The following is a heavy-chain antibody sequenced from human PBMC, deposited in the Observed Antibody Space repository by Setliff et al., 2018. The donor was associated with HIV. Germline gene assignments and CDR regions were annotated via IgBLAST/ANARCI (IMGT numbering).Heavy chain of an antibody. CDR3: ARVLSGNSYDVSDF. CDR1: GFTFSNYW. Sequence: LRLSCAGSGFTFSNYWMAWVRQAPGKGLEWVANINKDGNEKHYIDSVKGRFTISRDNAKSSLYLQMSSLRADDTAVFYCARVLSGNSYDVSDFWGQGTLVTVSS. V-gene: IGHV3-7*01. J-gene: IGHJ4*02. D-gene: IGHD3-10*01. CDR2: INKDGNEK.